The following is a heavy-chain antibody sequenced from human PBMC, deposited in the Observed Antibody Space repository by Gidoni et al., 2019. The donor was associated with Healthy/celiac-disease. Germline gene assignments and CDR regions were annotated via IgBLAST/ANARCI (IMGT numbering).Heavy chain of an antibody. CDR1: GFTFSSYW. J-gene: IGHJ4*02. V-gene: IGHV3-7*03. D-gene: IGHD3-22*01. CDR3: ARDQSSYYYDSSGYYGY. CDR2: IKPDGSEK. Sequence: EVQLVESGGGLVQPGGSLRLSCAASGFTFSSYWMSWVRQAPGKGLEWVANIKPDGSEKYYVDSVKGRFTISRDNAKNSLYLQMNSLRAEDTAVYYCARDQSSYYYDSSGYYGYWGQGTLVTVSS.